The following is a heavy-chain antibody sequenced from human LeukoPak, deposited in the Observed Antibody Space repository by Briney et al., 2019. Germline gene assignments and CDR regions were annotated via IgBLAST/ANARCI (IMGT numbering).Heavy chain of an antibody. V-gene: IGHV3-33*06. CDR3: AKSGDDYGDYY. CDR2: IWYDGSNK. D-gene: IGHD4-17*01. CDR1: GFTFSSYG. Sequence: PGRSLRLSCAASGFTFSSYGMHWVRQAPGKGLEWVAVIWYDGSNKYYADSVKGRFTISRDNSKNTLYLQMNSLRAEDTAVYYCAKSGDDYGDYYWGQGTLVTVSS. J-gene: IGHJ4*02.